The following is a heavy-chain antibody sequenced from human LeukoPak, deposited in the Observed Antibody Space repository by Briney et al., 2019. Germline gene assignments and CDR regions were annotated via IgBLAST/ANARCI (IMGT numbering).Heavy chain of an antibody. Sequence: GGSLRLSCAASGFTFRSHAMNWVRQAPGKGLEWVSTISGSGRSSYYADSVKGRFTISRDNSKNTLYLQMSNLRAEDTAIYYCAKETNDWGFFDYWGQGTLVTVSS. V-gene: IGHV3-23*01. D-gene: IGHD3-9*01. CDR3: AKETNDWGFFDY. J-gene: IGHJ4*02. CDR2: ISGSGRSS. CDR1: GFTFRSHA.